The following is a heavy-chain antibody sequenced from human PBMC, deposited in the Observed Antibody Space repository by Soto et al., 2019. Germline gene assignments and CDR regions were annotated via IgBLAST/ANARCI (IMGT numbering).Heavy chain of an antibody. CDR2: INHSGTT. D-gene: IGHD3-10*01. J-gene: IGHJ5*02. Sequence: SETLSLTCAVYGGSFSGYYWSWIRQPPGRGLEWIGEINHSGTTNNNPSLKSRVTISVDTSKNQFSLKVSSVTAADTAVYYCARRKARGSETYYNSWFDPWGQGTLVTVSS. CDR3: ARRKARGSETYYNSWFDP. CDR1: GGSFSGYY. V-gene: IGHV4-34*01.